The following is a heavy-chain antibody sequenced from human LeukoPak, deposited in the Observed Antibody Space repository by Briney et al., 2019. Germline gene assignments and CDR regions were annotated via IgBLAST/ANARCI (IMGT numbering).Heavy chain of an antibody. D-gene: IGHD2-2*01. Sequence: PGGSLRLSLACCGFSLSSNYMSWVRQAPGKGLEWVSILTGYGTGTFYADSVKGRFSISRDISTNTLYLQMNSLGVYDTALYYCATVGGFCPSSNCYAYFDYWGQGSLVTVSS. CDR2: LTGYGTGT. CDR3: ATVGGFCPSSNCYAYFDY. J-gene: IGHJ4*02. V-gene: IGHV3-53*01. CDR1: GFSLSSNY.